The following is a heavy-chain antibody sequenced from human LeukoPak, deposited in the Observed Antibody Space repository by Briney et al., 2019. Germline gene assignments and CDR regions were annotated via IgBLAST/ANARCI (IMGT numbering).Heavy chain of an antibody. J-gene: IGHJ3*01. CDR3: ATSLYCGTSCL. CDR1: GGSFSGLY. D-gene: IGHD2-21*01. V-gene: IGHV4-34*01. Sequence: PSETLSLTCAVYGGSFSGLYWSWIRQPPGKGLEWIGEMKDGGSTNYNPSLKSRVTLSLDTSKNQFSLKLTSVTAADTAVYYCATSLYCGTSCLWGQGTMVTVSS. CDR2: MKDGGST.